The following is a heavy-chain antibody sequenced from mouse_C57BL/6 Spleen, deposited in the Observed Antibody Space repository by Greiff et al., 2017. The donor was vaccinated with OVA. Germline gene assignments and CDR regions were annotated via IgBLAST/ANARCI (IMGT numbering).Heavy chain of an antibody. J-gene: IGHJ2*01. V-gene: IGHV5-6*01. CDR3: ARRGYGSTNYFDY. D-gene: IGHD1-1*01. Sequence: EVQLVESGGDLVKPGGSLKLSCAASGFTYSSYGMSWVRQTPDKRLEWVATISSGGSYTYYPDSVKGRFTISRDNAKNTLYLQMSSLKSEDTAMYYCARRGYGSTNYFDYWGQGTTLTVSS. CDR1: GFTYSSYG. CDR2: ISSGGSYT.